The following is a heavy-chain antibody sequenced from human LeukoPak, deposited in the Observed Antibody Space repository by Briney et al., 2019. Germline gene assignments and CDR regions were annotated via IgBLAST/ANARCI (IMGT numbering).Heavy chain of an antibody. D-gene: IGHD2-2*01. CDR2: IYTSGST. Sequence: SQTLSLTRTVSGGSISIGGYYWSWIRQPAGKGLEWIGRIYTSGSTNYNPSLKSRVTISVDTSKNQFSLKLSSVTAADTAVYYCARSREGFCTSTTCYEYYFDYWGQGTLVTVSS. V-gene: IGHV4-61*02. CDR1: GGSISIGGYY. J-gene: IGHJ4*02. CDR3: ARSREGFCTSTTCYEYYFDY.